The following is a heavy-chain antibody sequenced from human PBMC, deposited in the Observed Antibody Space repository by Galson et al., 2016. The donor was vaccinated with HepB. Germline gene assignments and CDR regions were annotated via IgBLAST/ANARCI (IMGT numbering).Heavy chain of an antibody. CDR2: ISGDGRTI. D-gene: IGHD6-19*01. CDR3: ARMFPLYSSGWYVRGDGWFDS. J-gene: IGHJ5*01. V-gene: IGHV3-48*03. Sequence: SLRLSCAASGFSFSSYAMSWVRQAPGKGLEWVSYISGDGRTINYADSVKGRFTISRGNAENSLYLHMNSLTGEDTAVYYCARMFPLYSSGWYVRGDGWFDSWGQGTLVTVSS. CDR1: GFSFSSYA.